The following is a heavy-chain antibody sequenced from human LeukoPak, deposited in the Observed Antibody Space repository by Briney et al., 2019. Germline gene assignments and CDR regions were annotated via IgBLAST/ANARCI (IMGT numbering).Heavy chain of an antibody. J-gene: IGHJ4*02. CDR3: AKVLREFTSTDHLDY. V-gene: IGHV3-23*01. CDR1: GFTFSSYA. D-gene: IGHD3-16*01. CDR2: ISGSGGST. Sequence: GGSLRLSCAASGFTFSSYAMSWVRQAPGKGLEWVSAISGSGGSTYYADSVKGWFTISRDNSKNTLYLQMNSLRAEDTAVYYCAKVLREFTSTDHLDYWGQGTLVTVSS.